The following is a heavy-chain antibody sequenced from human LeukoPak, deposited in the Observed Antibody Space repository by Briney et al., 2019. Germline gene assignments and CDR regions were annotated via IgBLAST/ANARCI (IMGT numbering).Heavy chain of an antibody. CDR3: ARGYYDSRNDY. Sequence: SETLSLTCTVSGDFISSGRYYWSWIRQHPGKGLEWIGYMYNSGNTYYKPSLQSRVEISVDMSKNQYSLKLSSVTAADTAVYYCARGYYDSRNDYWGQGTLVTVSS. CDR1: GDFISSGRYY. V-gene: IGHV4-31*03. CDR2: MYNSGNT. D-gene: IGHD3-22*01. J-gene: IGHJ4*02.